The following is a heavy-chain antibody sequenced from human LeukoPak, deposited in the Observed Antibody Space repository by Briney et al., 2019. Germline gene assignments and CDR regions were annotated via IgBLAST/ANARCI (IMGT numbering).Heavy chain of an antibody. CDR1: GFTFSSYG. CDR2: ISYDGRNI. J-gene: IGHJ6*04. D-gene: IGHD2-15*01. V-gene: IGHV3-30*18. Sequence: GGSLRLSCAASGFTFSSYGMHWVRQAPGKGLEWVTVISYDGRNIYYADSVKGRFTISRDNSKNTLYLQMNSLRAEDTAVYYCAKAFGYCSGGSCYYYYYGMDVWGKGTTVAVSS. CDR3: AKAFGYCSGGSCYYYYYGMDV.